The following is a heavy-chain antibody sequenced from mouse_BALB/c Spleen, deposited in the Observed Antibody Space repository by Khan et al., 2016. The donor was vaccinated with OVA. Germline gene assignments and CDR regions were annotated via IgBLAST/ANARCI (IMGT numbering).Heavy chain of an antibody. CDR2: ISYSGST. Sequence: EVQLQESGPGLVKPSQSLSLTCTVTGYSITSGYGWNWIRQFPGNKLEWMGYISYSGSTNYNPSLKSRISISKDNSKSQVFLKMNSLQTDDTAMYYCARLEDIWGQGTTLTVSS. CDR3: ARLEDI. CDR1: GYSITSGYG. D-gene: IGHD1-3*01. J-gene: IGHJ2*01. V-gene: IGHV3-2*02.